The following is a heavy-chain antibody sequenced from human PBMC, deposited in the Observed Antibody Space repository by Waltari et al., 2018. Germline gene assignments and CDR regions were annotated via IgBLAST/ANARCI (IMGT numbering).Heavy chain of an antibody. CDR2: IIPVFGTT. CDR1: GGGFSSYA. D-gene: IGHD3-10*01. Sequence: AEVKKPVSSVKVSCKASGGGFSSYAVNWVRQAPGQGLEWMGRIIPVFGTTDYAPKFHGRVMITADEVTRSAYMELSSLRSEDTDVYYCARSRGTSVGMDVWGQGTTVIVSS. V-gene: IGHV1-69*01. J-gene: IGHJ6*02. CDR3: ARSRGTSVGMDV.